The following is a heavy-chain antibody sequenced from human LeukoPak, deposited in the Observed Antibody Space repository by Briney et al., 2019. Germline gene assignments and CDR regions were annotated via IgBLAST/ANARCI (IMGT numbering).Heavy chain of an antibody. D-gene: IGHD3-10*01. CDR3: ARGVRWFDP. J-gene: IGHJ5*02. CDR1: GYTFTSYY. V-gene: IGHV1-69*05. Sequence: SMKVSCKASGYTFTSYYMHWVRQAPGQGLEWMGGIIPIFGTANYAQKFQGRVTITTDESTSTAYMELSSLRSEDTAVYYCARGVRWFDPWGQGTLVTVSS. CDR2: IIPIFGTA.